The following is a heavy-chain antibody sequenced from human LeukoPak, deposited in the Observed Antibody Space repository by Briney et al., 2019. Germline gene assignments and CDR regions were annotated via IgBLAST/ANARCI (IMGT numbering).Heavy chain of an antibody. CDR3: ARFSDTATN. J-gene: IGHJ4*02. D-gene: IGHD5-18*01. CDR1: GGSLSGYY. Sequence: PSETLSLTCAVYGGSLSGYYWSWIRQPPGKGLEWIGEINHSGSTNYNPSLKGRVTISVDTSKNQFSLKLSSVTAADTAVYYCARFSDTATNWGQGTLVTVSS. V-gene: IGHV4-34*01. CDR2: INHSGST.